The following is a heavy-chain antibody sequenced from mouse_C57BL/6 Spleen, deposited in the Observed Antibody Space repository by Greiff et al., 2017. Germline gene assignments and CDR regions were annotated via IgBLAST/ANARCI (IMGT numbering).Heavy chain of an antibody. J-gene: IGHJ4*01. Sequence: EVKLVESGGGLVQPGGSLKLSCAASGFTFSDYGMAWVRQAPRKGPESVAFFSNLAFSIYYADTVTGRFTISRENAKNTLYLEMSSLRSEDTAMYYCARQDTTVVHAMDYWGQGTSVTVSS. CDR2: FSNLAFSI. CDR1: GFTFSDYG. V-gene: IGHV5-15*01. CDR3: ARQDTTVVHAMDY. D-gene: IGHD1-1*01.